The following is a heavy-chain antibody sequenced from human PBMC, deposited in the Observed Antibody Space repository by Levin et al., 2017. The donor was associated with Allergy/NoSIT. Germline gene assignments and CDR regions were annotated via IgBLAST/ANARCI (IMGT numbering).Heavy chain of an antibody. CDR2: IIPIFGTA. Sequence: GGSLRLSCKASGGTFSSYAISWVRQAPGQGLEWMGGIIPIFGTANYAQKFQGRVTITADESTSTAYMELSSLRSEDTAVYYCARVGMGQQRGWYFDRWGRGTLVTVSS. D-gene: IGHD6-13*01. CDR1: GGTFSSYA. CDR3: ARVGMGQQRGWYFDR. J-gene: IGHJ2*01. V-gene: IGHV1-69*01.